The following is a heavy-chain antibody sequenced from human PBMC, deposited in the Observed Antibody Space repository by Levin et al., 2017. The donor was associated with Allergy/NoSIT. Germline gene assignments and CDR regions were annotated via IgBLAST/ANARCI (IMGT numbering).Heavy chain of an antibody. J-gene: IGHJ6*02. V-gene: IGHV4-59*01. D-gene: IGHD3-3*01. Sequence: PSETLSLTCTVSGGSISSYYWSWIRQPPGKGLEWIGYIYYSGSTNYNPSLKSRVTISVDTSKNQFSLKLSSVTAADTAVYYCARDKYYDFWSGYTWYYGMDVWGQGTTVTVSS. CDR2: IYYSGST. CDR3: ARDKYYDFWSGYTWYYGMDV. CDR1: GGSISSYY.